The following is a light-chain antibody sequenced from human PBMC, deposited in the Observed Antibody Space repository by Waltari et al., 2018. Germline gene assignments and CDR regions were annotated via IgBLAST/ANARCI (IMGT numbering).Light chain of an antibody. Sequence: DIVMTQSPATLSVSPGERATLSCRASQTVGTNLAWYQQKPGQAPRLLIYDVFNRATGIPGRFSGSGSGTEFTLAISSLQSEDFAVYYCHQYFNWPRTFGQGTKVEI. V-gene: IGKV3D-15*01. CDR3: HQYFNWPRT. J-gene: IGKJ1*01. CDR1: QTVGTN. CDR2: DVF.